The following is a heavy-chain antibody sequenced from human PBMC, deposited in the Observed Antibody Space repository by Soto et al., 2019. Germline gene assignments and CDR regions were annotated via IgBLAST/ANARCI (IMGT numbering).Heavy chain of an antibody. CDR2: VSTYNGNT. J-gene: IGHJ4*02. CDR3: ARERGLTASTLFGY. D-gene: IGHD3-10*02. CDR1: GYTFTSYG. V-gene: IGHV1-18*01. Sequence: QVPLVQSGPEVKMLGASVNVSCKASGYTFTSYGINWVRQAPGQGLEWLGRVSTYNGNTKYAQKFQGRVTMTTDTSTTTVYMHLRSLRSDDTAVYYCARERGLTASTLFGYWGQGTVVTVS.